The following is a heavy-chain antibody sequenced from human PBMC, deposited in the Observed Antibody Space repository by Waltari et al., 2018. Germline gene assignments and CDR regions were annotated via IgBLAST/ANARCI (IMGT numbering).Heavy chain of an antibody. J-gene: IGHJ6*03. D-gene: IGHD5-12*01. CDR2: ISWNSGSI. CDR3: VKSPVATITYYYMDV. V-gene: IGHV3-9*01. Sequence: EVQLVESGGGLVQPGRSLRLSCAASGFTFDDYAMHWVRQAPGKGLEWVSGISWNSGSIGYADSVKGRFTISRDNAKNSLYLQMNSLRAEDTALYYCVKSPVATITYYYMDVWGKGTTVTVSS. CDR1: GFTFDDYA.